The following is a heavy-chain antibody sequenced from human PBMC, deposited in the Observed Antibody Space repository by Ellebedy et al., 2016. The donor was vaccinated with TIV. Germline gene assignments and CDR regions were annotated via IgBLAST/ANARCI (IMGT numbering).Heavy chain of an antibody. CDR2: INHRGST. CDR3: ARGLRVGITGINWFDP. D-gene: IGHD2-21*01. J-gene: IGHJ5*02. CDR1: GGSFSGYY. V-gene: IGHV4-34*01. Sequence: SETLSLTXVVYGGSFSGYYWSWIRQSPGKGLQWIGEINHRGSTNYNPSLKSRVTISVDTSKNQFSLKLSSVTAADTAVYYCARGLRVGITGINWFDPWGQGTLVSVSS.